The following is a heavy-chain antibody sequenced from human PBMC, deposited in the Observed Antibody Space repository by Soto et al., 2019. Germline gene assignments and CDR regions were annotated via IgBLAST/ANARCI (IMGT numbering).Heavy chain of an antibody. D-gene: IGHD3-22*01. J-gene: IGHJ4*02. Sequence: SETLSLTCAVSGGSISSGGYSWSWIRQPPGKGLEWIGYIYHSGSTNYTPSLKSRVTISVDTSKNQFSLKLSSVTASDTAVYYCARGGAIVVVISYYFDYWGQGTLVTVSS. CDR2: IYHSGST. CDR3: ARGGAIVVVISYYFDY. CDR1: GGSISSGGYS. V-gene: IGHV4-30-2*01.